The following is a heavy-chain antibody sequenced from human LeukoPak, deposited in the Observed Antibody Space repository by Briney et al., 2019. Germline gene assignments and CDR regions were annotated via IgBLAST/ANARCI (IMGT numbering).Heavy chain of an antibody. J-gene: IGHJ4*02. CDR3: AKDLRSEYYYGSGSLPD. V-gene: IGHV3-30*02. CDR1: GFTFSNYG. D-gene: IGHD3-10*01. Sequence: GGSLRLSCAASGFTFSNYGMHWVRQAPGKGLEWVAFTRYDGSNKYYADSVKGRFTISRDNSKNTLYLQMNSLRPEDTAVYYCAKDLRSEYYYGSGSLPDWGQGTLVTVSS. CDR2: TRYDGSNK.